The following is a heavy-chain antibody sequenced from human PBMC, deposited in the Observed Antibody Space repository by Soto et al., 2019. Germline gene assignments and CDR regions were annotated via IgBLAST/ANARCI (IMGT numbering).Heavy chain of an antibody. J-gene: IGHJ4*02. Sequence: AQLLESGGGLVQPGGSLRLSCAASGFTFSIYAMSWVRQAPGKGLEWVSGIGGGGDDTNYADSVKGRFIISRDNAKNSLYLQMNSLRAEDTAVYYCARGPRGMTGSYFDYWGQGTLVTVSS. D-gene: IGHD3-9*01. CDR1: GFTFSIYA. CDR2: IGGGGDDT. V-gene: IGHV3-23*01. CDR3: ARGPRGMTGSYFDY.